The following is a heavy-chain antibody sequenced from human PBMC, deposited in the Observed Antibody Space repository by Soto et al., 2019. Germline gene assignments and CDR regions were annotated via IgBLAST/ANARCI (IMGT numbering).Heavy chain of an antibody. CDR2: IGDSGATT. J-gene: IGHJ4*02. CDR3: AKDRSSTSCYGFDY. CDR1: AFTFRNYA. V-gene: IGHV3-23*01. Sequence: GGSLRISCAASAFTFRNYAMSWVRQAPGQGLEWVSAIGDSGATTYYADSVKGRFTISRDNSKNTLYLQMNNLRAEDTAFYYCAKDRSSTSCYGFDYWGPGALVTVSS. D-gene: IGHD2-2*01.